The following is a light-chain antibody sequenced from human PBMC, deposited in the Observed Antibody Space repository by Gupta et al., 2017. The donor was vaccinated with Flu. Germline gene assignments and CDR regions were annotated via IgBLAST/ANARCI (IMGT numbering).Light chain of an antibody. CDR3: QVWDSSSDHVV. Sequence: SYVLTQPPSVSVAPGQTARITCGGNNIGSKTVHWYQQRPGQAPVLVISDDTDRPSGIPERFSGSNSGNTATLTISRVEAGEEADYYCQVWDSSSDHVVFGGGTKLTVL. CDR2: DDT. J-gene: IGLJ2*01. CDR1: NIGSKT. V-gene: IGLV3-21*02.